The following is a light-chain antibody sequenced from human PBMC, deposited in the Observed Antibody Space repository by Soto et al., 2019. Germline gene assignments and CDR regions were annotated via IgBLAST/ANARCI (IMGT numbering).Light chain of an antibody. J-gene: IGLJ1*01. CDR2: EVT. CDR1: SGDIGSYNR. Sequence: QSAVTQPASVSGSPGQSITISCTGTSGDIGSYNRVSWYQQHPGKAPKLIIYEVTDRPSGVSNRFSGSKSGNTASLTISGLQAEDEAEYYCSSYTNINTRACVFGTGTKLTVL. CDR3: SSYTNINTRACV. V-gene: IGLV2-14*01.